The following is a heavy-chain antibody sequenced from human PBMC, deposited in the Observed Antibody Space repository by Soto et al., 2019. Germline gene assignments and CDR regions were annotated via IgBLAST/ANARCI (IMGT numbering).Heavy chain of an antibody. Sequence: EVQLLESGGGVVQPGGSLRLSCVASGFNFKKFAMSWVRQAPGEGLVWVPGISCCGGSTSYADSVKGRFSIARDDSTNTLSLQMNNLRVEDTAQYYCAKADGEQWLLPHLDKWGQGTLVTVS. V-gene: IGHV3-23*01. CDR1: GFNFKKFA. CDR3: AKADGEQWLLPHLDK. D-gene: IGHD6-19*01. J-gene: IGHJ4*02. CDR2: ISCCGGST.